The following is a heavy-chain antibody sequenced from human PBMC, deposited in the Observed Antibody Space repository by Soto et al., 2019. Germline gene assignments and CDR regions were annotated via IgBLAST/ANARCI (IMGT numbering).Heavy chain of an antibody. CDR3: ARGAEGWLQFDY. CDR1: GGSITSGGYY. J-gene: IGHJ4*02. CDR2: IYYSGGT. V-gene: IGHV4-31*03. Sequence: QVQLQESGPGLVKPSQTLSLICTVSGGSITSGGYYWRWIRQHPGKGLEWIGYIYYSGGTYYNPSLKSRVTISVDTSKNQFSLKLSSVTAADTAVYYCARGAEGWLQFDYWGQGTLVTVSS. D-gene: IGHD5-12*01.